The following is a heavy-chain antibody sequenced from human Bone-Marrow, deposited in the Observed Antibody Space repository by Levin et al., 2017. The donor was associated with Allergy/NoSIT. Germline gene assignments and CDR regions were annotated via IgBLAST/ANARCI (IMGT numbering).Heavy chain of an antibody. CDR1: GFTFSSYW. V-gene: IGHV3-74*01. J-gene: IGHJ4*02. CDR2: INTDGTTT. CDR3: AKYYAPGTYCLDH. Sequence: GGSLRLSCAASGFTFSSYWMYWVRQAPGKGLVWVSRINTDGTTTFYADSVKGRFTISRDNAKNTLSLQMNSLRVEDTAVYYCAKYYAPGTYCLDHWGQGTLVTVSS. D-gene: IGHD3-10*01.